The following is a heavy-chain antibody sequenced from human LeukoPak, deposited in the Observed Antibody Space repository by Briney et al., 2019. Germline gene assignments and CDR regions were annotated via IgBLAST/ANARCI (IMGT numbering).Heavy chain of an antibody. V-gene: IGHV1-69*13. D-gene: IGHD3-3*01. J-gene: IGHJ5*02. Sequence: SVKVSCKASGGTFSSYAISWVRQAPGQGLEWMGGIIPIFGTANYAQKFQGRVTITADESTSTAYMELSSLGSEDTAVYYCARAPRFLEHWFDPWGQGTLVTVSS. CDR1: GGTFSSYA. CDR3: ARAPRFLEHWFDP. CDR2: IIPIFGTA.